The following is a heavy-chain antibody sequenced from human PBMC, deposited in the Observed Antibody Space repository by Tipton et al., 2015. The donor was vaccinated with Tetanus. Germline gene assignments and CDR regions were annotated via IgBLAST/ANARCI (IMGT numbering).Heavy chain of an antibody. CDR2: ISYRGNT. J-gene: IGHJ5*02. CDR1: GGSISSGGYS. D-gene: IGHD3-9*01. CDR3: ARGVRAFYDILTGHPDWFDP. V-gene: IGHV4-30-2*01. Sequence: TLSLTCAVSGGSISSGGYSWSWIRQPPGKGLEWIGYISYRGNTYSNSSLKSRVTISVDKSKNQFSLRLNSVTAADTAVYYCARGVRAFYDILTGHPDWFDPWGPGIPVTVSS.